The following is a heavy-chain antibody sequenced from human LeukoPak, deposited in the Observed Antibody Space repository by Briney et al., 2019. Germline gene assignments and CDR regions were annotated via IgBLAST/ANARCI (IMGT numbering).Heavy chain of an antibody. CDR3: ARDRWGYSYGGD. D-gene: IGHD5-18*01. V-gene: IGHV3-7*01. Sequence: GGSLRLSCAASGFTFSSYSMNWVRQAPGKGLEWVANINQDGSEKYYVDSVKGRFTISRDNAKNSLYLQMNSLRDEDTAVYYCARDRWGYSYGGDRGQGTLVTVSS. J-gene: IGHJ4*02. CDR1: GFTFSSYS. CDR2: INQDGSEK.